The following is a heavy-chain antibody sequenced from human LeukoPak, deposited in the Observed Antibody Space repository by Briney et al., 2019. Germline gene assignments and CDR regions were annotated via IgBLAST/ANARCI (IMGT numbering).Heavy chain of an antibody. CDR2: IKQDGSEK. Sequence: PGGSLRLSCAASGFTFSNYEVNWVRQAPGKGLEWVANIKQDGSEKYYVDSVKGRFTISRDNAKNSLYLQMNSLRAEDTAVYYCASSKYYYYYYMDVWGKGTTVTISS. V-gene: IGHV3-7*03. CDR1: GFTFSNYE. CDR3: ASSKYYYYYYMDV. D-gene: IGHD2-2*01. J-gene: IGHJ6*03.